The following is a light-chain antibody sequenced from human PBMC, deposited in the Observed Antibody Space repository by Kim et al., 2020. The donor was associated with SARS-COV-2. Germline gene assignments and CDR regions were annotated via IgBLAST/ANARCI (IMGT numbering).Light chain of an antibody. CDR3: NSRDSSGNHLWV. CDR2: GKN. Sequence: SSELTQDPAVSVALGQIVRITCQGDSLRSYYASWYQQKPGQAPVLVIYGKNNRPSGIPDRFSGSSSGNTASLTITGAQAEDEADYYCNSRDSSGNHLWVF. V-gene: IGLV3-19*01. J-gene: IGLJ3*02. CDR1: SLRSYY.